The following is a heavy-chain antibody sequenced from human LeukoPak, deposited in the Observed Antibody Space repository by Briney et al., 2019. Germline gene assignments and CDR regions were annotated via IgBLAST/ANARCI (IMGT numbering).Heavy chain of an antibody. CDR1: GGSFSGHY. CDR3: AKAGWFPDPFDY. V-gene: IGHV4-34*01. J-gene: IGHJ4*02. D-gene: IGHD2-15*01. Sequence: SETLSLTCAVYGGSFSGHYWSWIRQPPGKGLEGIGEIYHSGSTNYNPSLKSRVTISVDTSKNQVCLQLSYVTAADTAVYSCAKAGWFPDPFDYWGQGPLVTVSS. CDR2: IYHSGST.